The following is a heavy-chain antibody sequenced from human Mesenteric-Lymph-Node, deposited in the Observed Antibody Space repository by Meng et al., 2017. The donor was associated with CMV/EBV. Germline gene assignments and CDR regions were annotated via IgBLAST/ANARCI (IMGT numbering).Heavy chain of an antibody. CDR2: ISPIFGAT. J-gene: IGHJ4*02. CDR1: GTFSSYA. D-gene: IGHD3-10*01. V-gene: IGHV1-69*05. Sequence: GTFSSYAVSGVRQAPGQGLEWMGGISPIFGATDYAQNFQGRVTITTDESTTTAYMGLSSLRSEDTAVYYCARVGGRGLFWFGELRDWGQGTLVTVSS. CDR3: ARVGGRGLFWFGELRD.